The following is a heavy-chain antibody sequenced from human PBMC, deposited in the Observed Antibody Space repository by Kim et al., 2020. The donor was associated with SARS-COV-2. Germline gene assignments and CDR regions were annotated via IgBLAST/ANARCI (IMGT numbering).Heavy chain of an antibody. D-gene: IGHD3-22*01. V-gene: IGHV3-48*03. Sequence: GGSLSLSCAASGFTFSSYEMNWVRQAPAKGLEWVSYISSSGSTIYYADSVKGRFSISRDNAKNSLYLQLNSLRSEDTAVYYCARDYYDSSGFLPNWGQGT. CDR3: ARDYYDSSGFLPN. CDR2: ISSSGSTI. CDR1: GFTFSSYE. J-gene: IGHJ4*02.